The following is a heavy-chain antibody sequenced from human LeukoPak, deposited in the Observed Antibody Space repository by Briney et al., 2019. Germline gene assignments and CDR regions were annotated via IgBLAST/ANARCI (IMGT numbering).Heavy chain of an antibody. CDR1: GFTFSSYA. CDR3: ARAKSGWFAIDY. J-gene: IGHJ4*02. V-gene: IGHV3-23*01. Sequence: GGSLRLSCAASGFTFSSYAMSWVRQAPGKGLEWVSAISGSGGSTYYADSVKGRFTISRDNAKNSLFLQMNSLRAEDTAVYYCARAKSGWFAIDYWGQGTLVTVSS. D-gene: IGHD6-19*01. CDR2: ISGSGGST.